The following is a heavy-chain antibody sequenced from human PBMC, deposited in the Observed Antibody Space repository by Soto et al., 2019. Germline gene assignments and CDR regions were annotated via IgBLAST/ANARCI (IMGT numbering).Heavy chain of an antibody. Sequence: QVQLQESGPGVVKPSETLSLTCTVSGGSISSYYWSWIGQPAGKGLEWIGRIYTSGSTNYNPSLKSRVTMSVDTSQNQFSLKLSSVTAADTAVYYCARDRVGTAMAIADYWSQGTLITVSS. V-gene: IGHV4-4*07. J-gene: IGHJ4*02. CDR2: IYTSGST. CDR3: ARDRVGTAMAIADY. CDR1: GGSISSYY. D-gene: IGHD5-18*01.